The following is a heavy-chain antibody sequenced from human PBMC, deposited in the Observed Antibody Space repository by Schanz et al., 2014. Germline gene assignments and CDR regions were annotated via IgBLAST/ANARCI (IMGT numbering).Heavy chain of an antibody. CDR3: ARHGGYYDVLNSFDI. J-gene: IGHJ5*02. Sequence: QLQLQESGPGLVKPSETLSLTCTVSGGSISSGESYWGWIRQSPEEGLQYIGSVYFSGTTAYSPSLKGRVTIPLDPSKNQFSLMLTSVTAADTAVYFCARHGGYYDVLNSFDIGGQGTLVTVSS. CDR1: GGSISSGESY. V-gene: IGHV4-39*01. D-gene: IGHD3-16*01. CDR2: VYFSGTT.